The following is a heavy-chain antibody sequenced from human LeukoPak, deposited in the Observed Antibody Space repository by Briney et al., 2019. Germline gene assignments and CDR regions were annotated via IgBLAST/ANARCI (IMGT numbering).Heavy chain of an antibody. J-gene: IGHJ4*02. CDR1: GFTFRNYS. V-gene: IGHV3-21*01. D-gene: IGHD3-9*01. Sequence: GGSLRLSCAASGFTFRNYSMNWVRQAPGKGLEWVSSISSSSSYIYYADSVKGRFTISRDDSKNTLYLQMNSLRAEDTAAYYCAKGYYFDILSGYSSLDSWGQGTLVTVSS. CDR2: ISSSSSYI. CDR3: AKGYYFDILSGYSSLDS.